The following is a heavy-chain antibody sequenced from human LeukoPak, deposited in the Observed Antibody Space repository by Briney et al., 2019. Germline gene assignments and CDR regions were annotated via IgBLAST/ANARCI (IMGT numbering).Heavy chain of an antibody. V-gene: IGHV1-2*02. J-gene: IGHJ6*03. CDR2: INPNSGGT. D-gene: IGHD3-10*01. Sequence: ASVKVSCKASGYTFTGYYMHWVRQAPGQGLEWMGWINPNSGGTNYAQKFQGRVTMTRDTSISTAYMELSRLRSDDTAVYYCARDRRLRITPTYYYYYMDVWGKGTTVTVSS. CDR1: GYTFTGYY. CDR3: ARDRRLRITPTYYYYYMDV.